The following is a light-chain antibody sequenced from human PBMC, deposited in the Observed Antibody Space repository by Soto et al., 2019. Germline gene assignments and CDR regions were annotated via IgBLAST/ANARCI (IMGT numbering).Light chain of an antibody. Sequence: DLQMTQSPSSLSASVGDRVTITCQASQDISNYLNWYQQKPGKAPKLLIYDASNLETGVPSRFSGSGSGTDFTLTISSLQPEDIATYYCQQYDNLPRTFGQGTKVEIK. J-gene: IGKJ1*01. CDR3: QQYDNLPRT. CDR2: DAS. CDR1: QDISNY. V-gene: IGKV1-33*01.